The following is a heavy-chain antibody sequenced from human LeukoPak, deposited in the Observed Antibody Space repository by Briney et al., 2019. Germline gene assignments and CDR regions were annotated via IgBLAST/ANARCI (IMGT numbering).Heavy chain of an antibody. Sequence: SGGSLRLSCATSGFTFSSYAMSWVRQAPGKGLEWVSAISGSAGSTYYADSVKGRFTISRDNSKNTLYLQMNSLRAEDTAVYYCAKESDGDYTFDYWGQGTLVTVSS. J-gene: IGHJ4*02. CDR1: GFTFSSYA. V-gene: IGHV3-23*01. CDR3: AKESDGDYTFDY. CDR2: ISGSAGST. D-gene: IGHD4-17*01.